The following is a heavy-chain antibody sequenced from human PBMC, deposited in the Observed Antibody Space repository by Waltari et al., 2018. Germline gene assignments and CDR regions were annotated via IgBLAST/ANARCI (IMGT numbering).Heavy chain of an antibody. CDR3: ARTTFVRYFDY. CDR1: SGSIRIPAYF. D-gene: IGHD1-1*01. CDR2: VSYRGIT. V-gene: IGHV4-30-4*01. J-gene: IGHJ4*02. Sequence: QVQLHESGPGLLKPSQTLTLTCAVSSGSIRIPAYFWSWIRQAPGKGLEWIGSVSYRGITYYNPYLESRVTMSVETSKNQFSLKLNSVTAADAAIYYCARTTFVRYFDYWGQGTLVTVSS.